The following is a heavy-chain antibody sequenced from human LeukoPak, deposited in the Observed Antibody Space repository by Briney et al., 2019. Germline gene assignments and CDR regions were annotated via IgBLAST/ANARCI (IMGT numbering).Heavy chain of an antibody. CDR2: IYSGGST. Sequence: GGSLRLSCAASGFTFSSYWMNWVRQAPGKGLEWVSIIYSGGSTYYTDSVKGRFTISRDNSKNTLFLQMNSLRAEDTAVYYCARQRGYYDSSGYYYGIYFDYWGQGTLVTVSS. J-gene: IGHJ4*02. CDR1: GFTFSSYW. D-gene: IGHD3-22*01. CDR3: ARQRGYYDSSGYYYGIYFDY. V-gene: IGHV3-66*04.